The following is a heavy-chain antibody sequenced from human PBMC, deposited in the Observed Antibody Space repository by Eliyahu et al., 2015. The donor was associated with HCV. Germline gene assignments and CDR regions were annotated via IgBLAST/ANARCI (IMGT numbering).Heavy chain of an antibody. CDR1: GFXFSSYG. J-gene: IGHJ4*02. CDR3: AHIIDYRPSDSFDF. Sequence: QVQLVESGGGVVQPGRSLRLSCAASGFXFSSYGMHWVRQAPGKGLDWVAVIWYDGGNKYYADSVKGRFTISRDNIKNILYLQMNSLRDEDTAVYYCAHIIDYRPSDSFDFWGQGTVVTVSS. V-gene: IGHV3-33*01. D-gene: IGHD4/OR15-4a*01. CDR2: IWYDGGNK.